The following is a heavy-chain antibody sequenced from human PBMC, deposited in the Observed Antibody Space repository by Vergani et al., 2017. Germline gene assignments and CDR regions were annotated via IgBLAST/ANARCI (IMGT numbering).Heavy chain of an antibody. CDR1: GGSFSGYY. CDR3: ARWRGIPGRAFDI. Sequence: QVQLQQWGAGLLKPSETLSLTCAVYGGSFSGYYWSWIRQPPGKGLEWIGEINHSGSTNYNPSLKSRVTISVDTSKNQFSLKLSSVTDADAAVYYCARWRGIPGRAFDIWGQGTMVTVSS. V-gene: IGHV4-34*01. J-gene: IGHJ3*02. D-gene: IGHD3-16*01. CDR2: INHSGST.